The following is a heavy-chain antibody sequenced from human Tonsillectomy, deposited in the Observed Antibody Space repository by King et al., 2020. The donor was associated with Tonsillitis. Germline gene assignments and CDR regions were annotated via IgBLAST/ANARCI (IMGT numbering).Heavy chain of an antibody. Sequence: HLLQSGAEVKKPGESLKISCKGSGYSVNSYCIGWVRQTPGKGLEWMGIIYPGDSDTRYSPSFQGQVTISADKSISTAYLQWSSLKASDTAMYYCARHPRAGIAHYYYYYLDVWGKGTTVTVSS. CDR1: GYSVNSYC. CDR2: IYPGDSDT. D-gene: IGHD6-13*01. J-gene: IGHJ6*03. CDR3: ARHPRAGIAHYYYYYLDV. V-gene: IGHV5-51*01.